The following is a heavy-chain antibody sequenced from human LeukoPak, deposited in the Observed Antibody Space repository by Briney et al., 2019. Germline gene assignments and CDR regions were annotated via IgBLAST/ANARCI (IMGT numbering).Heavy chain of an antibody. CDR2: ISYTGAT. CDR1: GDSISSSHYY. CDR3: ARTYDFWRGYHIDY. Sequence: AETLSLTCTVSGDSISSSHYYWGWIRQPPGKGLEWIGSISYTGATYDNPSLKSRIAISLDTSKNQFSLKLSSVTAADTAVFYCARTYDFWRGYHIDYWGQGTLVTVSS. V-gene: IGHV4-39*07. D-gene: IGHD3-3*01. J-gene: IGHJ4*02.